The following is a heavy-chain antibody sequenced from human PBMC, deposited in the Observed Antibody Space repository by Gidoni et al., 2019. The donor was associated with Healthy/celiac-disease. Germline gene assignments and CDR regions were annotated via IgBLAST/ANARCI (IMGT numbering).Heavy chain of an antibody. CDR1: GGTFSSYA. CDR3: ARDYDYGDYWHY. CDR2: IIPIFGTA. Sequence: QVQLVQSGAEVKKPGSSVQVSCKASGGTFSSYAISWVRQAPGQGLEWMGGIIPIFGTANYAQKFQSRVTITADESTSTAYMELSSLRSEDTAVYYCARDYDYGDYWHYWGQGTLVTVSS. D-gene: IGHD4-17*01. V-gene: IGHV1-69*01. J-gene: IGHJ4*02.